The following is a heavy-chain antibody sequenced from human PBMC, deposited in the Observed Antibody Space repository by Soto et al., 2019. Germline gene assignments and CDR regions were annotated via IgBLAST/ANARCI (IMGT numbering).Heavy chain of an antibody. V-gene: IGHV4-39*01. J-gene: IGHJ4*02. D-gene: IGHD5-18*01. CDR2: IYYSGST. Sequence: SETLSLTCTVSGVSISSSSYYWGWIRQPPGKGLEWIGSIYYSGSTYYNPSLKSRVTISVDTSKNQFSLKLSSVTAADTAVYYCARLGRVGIQLWLFDYWGQGTLVTVSS. CDR1: GVSISSSSYY. CDR3: ARLGRVGIQLWLFDY.